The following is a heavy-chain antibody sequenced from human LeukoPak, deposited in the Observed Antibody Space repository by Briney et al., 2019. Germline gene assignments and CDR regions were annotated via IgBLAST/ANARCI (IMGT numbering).Heavy chain of an antibody. J-gene: IGHJ4*02. CDR2: INPSGGST. CDR3: ASTQPLQEKIGVVPAEDDY. D-gene: IGHD2-2*01. V-gene: IGHV1-46*01. Sequence: ASVKVSCKASGYTFTSYYMHWVRQAPGQGLEWMGIINPSGGSTSYAQKFHGRVTMTRDTSTSTVYMELSSLRSEDTAVYYCASTQPLQEKIGVVPAEDDYWGQGTLVTVSS. CDR1: GYTFTSYY.